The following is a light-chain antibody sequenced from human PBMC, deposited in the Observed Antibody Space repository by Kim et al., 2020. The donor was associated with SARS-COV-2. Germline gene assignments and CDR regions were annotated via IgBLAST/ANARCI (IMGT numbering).Light chain of an antibody. CDR3: SSYTVMGTPV. V-gene: IGLV2-14*03. J-gene: IGLJ2*01. CDR1: SSDVGAYDH. CDR2: DVD. Sequence: GQSITISCTGTSSDVGAYDHVSWYQQHPGKAPKLIIYDVDLRASGISDRFSGSRSGNTASLTISGLQAEDEALYHCSSYTVMGTPVFAGGTQLTVL.